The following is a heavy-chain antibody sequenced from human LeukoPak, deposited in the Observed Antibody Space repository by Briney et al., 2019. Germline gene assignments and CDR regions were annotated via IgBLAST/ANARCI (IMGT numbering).Heavy chain of an antibody. Sequence: SETLSPTCTVSGGSISSSSYYWGWIRQPPGKGLEWIGSIYYSGSTYYNPSLKSRVTISVDTSKNQFSLKLSSVTAADTAVYYCARGSGSYYIWDAFDIWGQGTMVTVSS. J-gene: IGHJ3*02. CDR1: GGSISSSSYY. V-gene: IGHV4-39*01. CDR2: IYYSGST. CDR3: ARGSGSYYIWDAFDI. D-gene: IGHD1-26*01.